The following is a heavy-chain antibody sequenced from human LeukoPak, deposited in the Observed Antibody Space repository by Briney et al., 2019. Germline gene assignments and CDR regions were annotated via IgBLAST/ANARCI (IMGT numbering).Heavy chain of an antibody. CDR3: ARVAPRYSSSWYPATFDY. CDR2: IYYSGST. V-gene: IGHV4-39*07. D-gene: IGHD6-13*01. Sequence: ETLSLTCTVSGGSISSSSYYWGWIRQPPGQGLEWIGSIYYSGSTYYNPSLKSRVTISVDTSKNQFSLKLSSVTAADTAVYYCARVAPRYSSSWYPATFDYWGQGTLVTVSS. J-gene: IGHJ4*02. CDR1: GGSISSSSYY.